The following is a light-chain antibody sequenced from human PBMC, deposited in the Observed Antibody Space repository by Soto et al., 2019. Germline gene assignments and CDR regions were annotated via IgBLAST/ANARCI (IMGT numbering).Light chain of an antibody. CDR3: QQYKNS. CDR1: QSIRNW. CDR2: KAS. Sequence: DIEMTQSPSTLSASVGDRVTITCRASQSIRNWWAWYQQKPGKAPKLLIYKASTVGSGVPARFSGSGSVTDITLTGSSVQGDDFPTYYCQQYKNSFGEGTKVEFK. J-gene: IGKJ1*01. V-gene: IGKV1-5*03.